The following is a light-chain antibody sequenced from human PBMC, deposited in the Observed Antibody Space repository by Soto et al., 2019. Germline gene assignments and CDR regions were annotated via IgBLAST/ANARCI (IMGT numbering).Light chain of an antibody. Sequence: DIQMTQSPSTLSASVGDRVTITCRASQTISSWSAWYQQKPGQAPKLLIYKASSLESAVPSRFSGSGSGTEFTLTISGLQPDDFATYYCQQYNSYPLTFGGGTKVEIK. J-gene: IGKJ4*01. CDR2: KAS. CDR3: QQYNSYPLT. V-gene: IGKV1-5*03. CDR1: QTISSW.